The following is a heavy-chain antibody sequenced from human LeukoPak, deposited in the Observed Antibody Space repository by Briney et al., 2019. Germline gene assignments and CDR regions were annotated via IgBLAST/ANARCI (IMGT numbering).Heavy chain of an antibody. V-gene: IGHV3-33*01. Sequence: GGSLRLSCAASGFTFSSYGMHWVRQAPGKGLEWVALIWYDGSNKYYSDSVKGRFTISRDNSKNTLYLQMNSLRAEDTAVYHCASAYYYGSGTFNSPPLNWGQGTLVTVSS. CDR1: GFTFSSYG. CDR3: ASAYYYGSGTFNSPPLN. D-gene: IGHD3-10*01. CDR2: IWYDGSNK. J-gene: IGHJ4*02.